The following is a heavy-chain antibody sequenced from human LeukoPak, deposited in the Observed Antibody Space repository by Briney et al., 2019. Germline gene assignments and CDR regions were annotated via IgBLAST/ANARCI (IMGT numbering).Heavy chain of an antibody. V-gene: IGHV3-11*01. J-gene: IGHJ4*02. D-gene: IGHD3-10*01. CDR1: GFTFSDYY. CDR2: ISSGGNTI. CDR3: ARDRGWAATDY. Sequence: GGSLRLSCAASGFTFSDYYMSWIRQAPGKGLEWVSYISSGGNTIYYTDSVEGRFTISRDNAKNSLYLQMNGLRAEDTAVYYCARDRGWAATDYGGQGTLVTVSS.